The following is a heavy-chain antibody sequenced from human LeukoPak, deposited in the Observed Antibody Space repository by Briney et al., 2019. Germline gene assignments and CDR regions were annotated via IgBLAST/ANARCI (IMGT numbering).Heavy chain of an antibody. CDR1: GFTFTTYW. CDR2: IKYDGTST. J-gene: IGHJ5*02. CDR3: ARDCDTSGNYCGWFDP. V-gene: IGHV3-74*01. D-gene: IGHD3-22*01. Sequence: GGSLRLSCAASGFTFTTYWMHWVRQIPGKWLVWVSRIKYDGTSTTYADSVKGRFTISRDNAKNTLYLQMNSLRAEDTAVYYCARDCDTSGNYCGWFDPWGQGALVTVSS.